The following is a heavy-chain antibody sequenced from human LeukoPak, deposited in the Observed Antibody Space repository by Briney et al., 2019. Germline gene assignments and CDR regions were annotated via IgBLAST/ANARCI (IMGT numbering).Heavy chain of an antibody. CDR1: GGSISSYY. J-gene: IGHJ2*01. Sequence: SETLSLTCTVSGGSISSYYWSWIRQPPGKGLEWIGYIYYSGSTNYNPSLKSRVTISVDTSKNQFSLKLSSVTAADTAVYYCARLTSSGWYMWYFDLWGRGTLVTVSS. CDR3: ARLTSSGWYMWYFDL. D-gene: IGHD6-19*01. CDR2: IYYSGST. V-gene: IGHV4-59*08.